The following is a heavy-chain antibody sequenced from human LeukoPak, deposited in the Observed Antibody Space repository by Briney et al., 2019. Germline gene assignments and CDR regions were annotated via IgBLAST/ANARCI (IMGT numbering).Heavy chain of an antibody. J-gene: IGHJ5*02. CDR3: ARGCKYQLLSCNWFDP. CDR1: GYTFTSYA. D-gene: IGHD2-2*01. Sequence: ASVKVSCKASGYTFTSYAMNWVRQAPGQGLEWMGWMNPNSGNTGYAQKFQGRVTITRNTSISTAYMELSSLRSEDTAVYYCARGCKYQLLSCNWFDPWGQGTLVTVSS. V-gene: IGHV1-8*03. CDR2: MNPNSGNT.